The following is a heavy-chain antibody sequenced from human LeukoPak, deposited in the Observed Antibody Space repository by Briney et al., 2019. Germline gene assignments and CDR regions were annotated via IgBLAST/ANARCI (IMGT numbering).Heavy chain of an antibody. Sequence: GRSLRLSCAASGFTFSSYAMHWVRQAPGKGLEWVAVISYDGSNKHYADSVKGRFTISRDNSKNTLYLQMNSLRAEDTAVYYCARGEDCSGGSCYLDYWGQGTLVTVSS. CDR2: ISYDGSNK. V-gene: IGHV3-30-3*01. J-gene: IGHJ4*02. CDR3: ARGEDCSGGSCYLDY. D-gene: IGHD2-15*01. CDR1: GFTFSSYA.